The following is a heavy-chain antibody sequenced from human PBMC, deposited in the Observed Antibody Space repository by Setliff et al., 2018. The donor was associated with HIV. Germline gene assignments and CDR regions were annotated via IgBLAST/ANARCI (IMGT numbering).Heavy chain of an antibody. CDR1: GFTFSSYA. J-gene: IGHJ5*02. V-gene: IGHV3-23*01. CDR2: VSGGGGST. D-gene: IGHD3-22*01. CDR3: AKERNPYYYDSSGYSWFDP. Sequence: GGSLRLSCAASGFTFSSYAISWVRQAPGKGLEWVSAVSGGGGSTYYADSVKGRFTISRNNSKNTLYLQMNSLRAEDTAVYYCAKERNPYYYDSSGYSWFDPWGQGTLVTVSS.